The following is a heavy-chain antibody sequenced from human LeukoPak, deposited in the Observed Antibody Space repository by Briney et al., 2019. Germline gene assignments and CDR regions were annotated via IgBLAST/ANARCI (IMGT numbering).Heavy chain of an antibody. CDR3: TRPAVGAVAGRDV. CDR1: GFTFSDSA. D-gene: IGHD6-19*01. Sequence: GGSLRLSCAASGFTFSDSAMHWVRQASGKGLEWVGRIRSKANNYATAYAASVKGRFTISRDDSKNTAYLQMNSLKTEDTVVYYCTRPAVGAVAGRDVWGKGTTVTVSS. J-gene: IGHJ6*04. CDR2: IRSKANNYAT. V-gene: IGHV3-73*01.